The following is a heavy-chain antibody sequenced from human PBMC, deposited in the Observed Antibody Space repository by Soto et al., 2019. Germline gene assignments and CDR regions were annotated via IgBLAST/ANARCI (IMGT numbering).Heavy chain of an antibody. Sequence: SETLSLTCTVSGGSISSGDYYWSWIRQPPGKGLEGIGYIYYSGSTYYNPSLKSRVTISVYTSKNQFSLKLSSVTAADTAVYYCDRASGCSSTSCYERGAHYYYGMDVWGQGTMVTVSS. CDR3: DRASGCSSTSCYERGAHYYYGMDV. V-gene: IGHV4-30-4*01. J-gene: IGHJ6*02. CDR2: IYYSGST. CDR1: GGSISSGDYY. D-gene: IGHD2-2*01.